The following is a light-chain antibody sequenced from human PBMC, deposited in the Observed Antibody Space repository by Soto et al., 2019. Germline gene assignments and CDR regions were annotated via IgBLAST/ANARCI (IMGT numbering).Light chain of an antibody. CDR3: QQYDDWPAT. V-gene: IGKV3-15*01. J-gene: IGKJ1*01. Sequence: EILMTQSPATLSVSPGERATLSCRASQSVTSNLAWYQQTTGQAPRILMYGVSTRDTGIPARFGGSGSATEFTLPISRLQSEDFEVYFCQQYDDWPATFGQGTKVDIK. CDR1: QSVTSN. CDR2: GVS.